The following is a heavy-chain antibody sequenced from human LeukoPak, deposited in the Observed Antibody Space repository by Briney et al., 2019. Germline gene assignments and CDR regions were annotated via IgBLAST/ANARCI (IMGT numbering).Heavy chain of an antibody. CDR1: RFIFDNYG. Sequence: GGSLRLSCAASRFIFDNYGMTWVRQAPGKGLEWVSSISKGSGYIYQTDSVKGRFTISRDNAKNSLFLEMNSLRVEDTAVYYCVRDMGRESIFDYWGQGTLVTVSS. V-gene: IGHV3-21*01. D-gene: IGHD3-10*01. J-gene: IGHJ4*02. CDR3: VRDMGRESIFDY. CDR2: ISKGSGYI.